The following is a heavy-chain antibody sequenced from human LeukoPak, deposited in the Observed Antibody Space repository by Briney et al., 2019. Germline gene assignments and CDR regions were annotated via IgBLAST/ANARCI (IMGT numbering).Heavy chain of an antibody. Sequence: GESLKISCKGSGYSFTTYWIGWVRQMPGKGLEWMGIIYPGDSDTRYSPSFQGQVTISADKSISTAYLQWSSLKASDTAMYYCARRIAAAANWFDPWGQGTLVTVSS. CDR2: IYPGDSDT. CDR1: GYSFTTYW. CDR3: ARRIAAAANWFDP. D-gene: IGHD6-13*01. J-gene: IGHJ5*02. V-gene: IGHV5-51*01.